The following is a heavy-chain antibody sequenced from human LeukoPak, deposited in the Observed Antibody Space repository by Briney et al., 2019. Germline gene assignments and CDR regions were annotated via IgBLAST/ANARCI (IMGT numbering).Heavy chain of an antibody. CDR1: GFTFDDYG. Sequence: PGGSLRLSCAASGFTFDDYGMSWVRQGPGKGLEWVSAINRNGDSTGYADSVKGRFTISRDNAKNSLYLQMNSLRAEDTAVYYCARDVLGGDAFDIWGQGTMVTVSS. CDR3: ARDVLGGDAFDI. J-gene: IGHJ3*02. D-gene: IGHD3-16*01. V-gene: IGHV3-20*04. CDR2: INRNGDST.